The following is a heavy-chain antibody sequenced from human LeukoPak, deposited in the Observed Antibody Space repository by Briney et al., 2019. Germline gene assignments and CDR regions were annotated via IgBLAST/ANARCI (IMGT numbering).Heavy chain of an antibody. J-gene: IGHJ4*02. Sequence: PGGSLRLSCAASRFTFGSFDMHWVRQAPGKGLEWVTFIRFDGSNKYYTDSVKGRFTISRDSSKNTLYLQMSSLRPEDTAVYYCARQIGVSIDYWGQGTLVTVSS. CDR1: RFTFGSFD. CDR2: IRFDGSNK. V-gene: IGHV3-30*02. D-gene: IGHD5/OR15-5a*01. CDR3: ARQIGVSIDY.